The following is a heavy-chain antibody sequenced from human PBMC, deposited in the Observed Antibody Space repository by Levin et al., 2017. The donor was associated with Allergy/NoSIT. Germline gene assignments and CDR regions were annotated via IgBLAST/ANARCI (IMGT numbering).Heavy chain of an antibody. Sequence: PSASVKVSCKASGYTFTGYYMHWVRQAPGQGLEWMGRINPNSGGTNYAQKFQGRVTMTRDTSISTAYMELSRLRSDDTAVYYCARDDSSGWYLRATGSHTKRNYFDYWGQGTLVTVSS. V-gene: IGHV1-2*06. CDR1: GYTFTGYY. CDR2: INPNSGGT. D-gene: IGHD6-19*01. CDR3: ARDDSSGWYLRATGSHTKRNYFDY. J-gene: IGHJ4*02.